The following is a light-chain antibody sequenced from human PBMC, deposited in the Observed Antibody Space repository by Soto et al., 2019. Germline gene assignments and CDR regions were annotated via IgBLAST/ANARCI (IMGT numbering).Light chain of an antibody. CDR2: KAS. CDR1: QSISNW. V-gene: IGKV1-5*03. J-gene: IGKJ1*01. CDR3: QQYSSYPVT. Sequence: DIQMTQSPSTLSASVGDRVTITCRASQSISNWLAWYQQKPGKAPNLLIYKASSLESGVPSRFSGSGSGTDFTLTISSLQPDDFAAYYCQQYSSYPVTFGQGTKVEIK.